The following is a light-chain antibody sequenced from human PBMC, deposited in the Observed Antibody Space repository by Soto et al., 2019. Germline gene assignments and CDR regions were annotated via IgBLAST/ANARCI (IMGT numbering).Light chain of an antibody. V-gene: IGLV2-14*01. J-gene: IGLJ1*01. CDR1: SSDVGGYTY. Sequence: QSALTQPASVSGSPGQSITISCTGTSSDVGGYTYVSWYQQHPGKAPKLMIFEVSNRPSGVSYRFSGSRSGNTASLTISGLQAEDEADYYCSSYTTSSALVFGTGTKLTVL. CDR2: EVS. CDR3: SSYTTSSALV.